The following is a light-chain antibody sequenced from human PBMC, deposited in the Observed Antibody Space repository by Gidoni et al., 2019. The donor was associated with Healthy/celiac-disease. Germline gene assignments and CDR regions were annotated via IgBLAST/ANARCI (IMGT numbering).Light chain of an antibody. CDR3: QQYDNLPLT. J-gene: IGKJ4*01. Sequence: IEMTESPSSLSASVGNRGTITRQASQDIRNYLNWSQQKPGKAPKLLSYDAANLETGVPSRFSGSGSVTDFTFTISNLQPEDIATYYCQQYDNLPLTFGGGTKVEIK. CDR2: DAA. V-gene: IGKV1-33*01. CDR1: QDIRNY.